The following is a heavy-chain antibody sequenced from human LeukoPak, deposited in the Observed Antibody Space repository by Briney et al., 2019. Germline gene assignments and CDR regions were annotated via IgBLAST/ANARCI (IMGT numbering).Heavy chain of an antibody. CDR1: GFTFSTYS. CDR2: ISTSSTTI. D-gene: IGHD3-16*02. CDR3: ARESRLRLGDLSFLDY. V-gene: IGHV3-48*04. Sequence: GGSLRLSCAASGFTFSTYSMNWVRQPPGKGLEWVSYISTSSTTIYYADSVKGRFTISRDNAKNSLYLQMNSLRAEDTAVYFCARESRLRLGDLSFLDYWGQGTLVTVSS. J-gene: IGHJ4*02.